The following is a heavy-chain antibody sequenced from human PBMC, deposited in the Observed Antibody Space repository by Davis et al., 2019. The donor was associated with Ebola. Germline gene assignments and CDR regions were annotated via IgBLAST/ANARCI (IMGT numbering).Heavy chain of an antibody. CDR3: ARRVWYYGMDV. CDR2: ISSSGSTI. D-gene: IGHD3-10*01. V-gene: IGHV3-11*01. Sequence: LSLTCSVSGGSISSHYWSWIRQAPGKGLEWVSYISSSGSTIYYADSVKGRFTISRDNAKNSLYLQMNSLRAEDTAVYYCARRVWYYGMDVWGKGTTVTVSS. J-gene: IGHJ6*04. CDR1: GGSISSHY.